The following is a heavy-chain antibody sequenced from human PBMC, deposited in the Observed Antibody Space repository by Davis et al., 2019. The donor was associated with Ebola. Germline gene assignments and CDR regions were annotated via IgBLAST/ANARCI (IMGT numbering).Heavy chain of an antibody. D-gene: IGHD6-19*01. V-gene: IGHV1-8*01. CDR1: GYTFSSYD. J-gene: IGHJ3*02. CDR2: MNPNSGNT. CDR3: VRDQGWLVVNDAFDI. Sequence: ASVKVSCKASGYTFSSYDINWVRQATGQGLEWMGWMNPNSGNTGYAQKFQGRITMTRDTSINTAYMELRSLTSEDTAVYYCVRDQGWLVVNDAFDIWGQGTMVIVSS.